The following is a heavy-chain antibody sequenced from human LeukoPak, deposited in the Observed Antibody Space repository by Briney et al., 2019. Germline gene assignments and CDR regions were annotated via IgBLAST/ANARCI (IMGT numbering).Heavy chain of an antibody. D-gene: IGHD3-10*01. CDR3: VREDYYYASGV. CDR2: ISGSGSTI. Sequence: SGGSLRLSCAASGFTFSDYYMSWIRQAPGKGLEWVSYISGSGSTIYYSDSVKGRFTCSRDNAKNSLYLQMNSLRAEDTAVYFCVREDYYYASGVWGQGTLVTVSS. V-gene: IGHV3-11*04. CDR1: GFTFSDYY. J-gene: IGHJ4*02.